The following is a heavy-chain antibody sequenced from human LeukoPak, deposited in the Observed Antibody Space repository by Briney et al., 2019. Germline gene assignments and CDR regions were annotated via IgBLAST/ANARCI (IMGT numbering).Heavy chain of an antibody. CDR2: ISSSSSYI. D-gene: IGHD3-22*01. CDR1: GFTFSSYS. J-gene: IGHJ4*02. CDR3: ARDGVWDSSGYIDY. Sequence: PGRSLRLSCAASGFTFSSYSMNWVRQAPGKGLEWVSSISSSSSYIYYADSVKGRFTISRDNAKNSLYLQMNSLRAEDTAVYYCARDGVWDSSGYIDYWGQGTLVTVSS. V-gene: IGHV3-21*01.